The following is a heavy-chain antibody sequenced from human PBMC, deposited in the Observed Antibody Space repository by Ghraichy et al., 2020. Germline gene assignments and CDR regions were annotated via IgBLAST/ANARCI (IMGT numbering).Heavy chain of an antibody. CDR2: INHSGST. CDR3: ASWRVTGGIDY. CDR1: GGSFSGYY. V-gene: IGHV4-34*01. J-gene: IGHJ4*02. Sequence: SETLSLTCAVYGGSFSGYYWSWIRQPPGKGLEWIGEINHSGSTNYNPSLKSRVTISVDTSKNQFSLKLSSVTAADTAVYYCASWRVTGGIDYWGQGTLVTVSS. D-gene: IGHD7-27*01.